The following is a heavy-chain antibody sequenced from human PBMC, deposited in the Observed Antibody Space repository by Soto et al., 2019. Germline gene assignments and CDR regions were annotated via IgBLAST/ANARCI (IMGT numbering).Heavy chain of an antibody. V-gene: IGHV4-61*01. CDR1: GGSVSSGSYY. Sequence: SETLSLTCTASGGSVSSGSYYWSWIRQPPGKGLEWIGYIYYSGSTNYNPSLKSRVTISVDTSKNQFSLNLNSVTAADTAVYYCASSYCISTSCYDGYHYYGMDVWGQGTTVTVSS. J-gene: IGHJ6*02. D-gene: IGHD2-2*01. CDR3: ASSYCISTSCYDGYHYYGMDV. CDR2: IYYSGST.